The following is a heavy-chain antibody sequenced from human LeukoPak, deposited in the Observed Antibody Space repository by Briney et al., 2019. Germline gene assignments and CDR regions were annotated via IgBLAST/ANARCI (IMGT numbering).Heavy chain of an antibody. Sequence: GGSLRLSCAASGFTFSSYEMNWVRQAPGKGLEWVSYISSSGSTIYYADSVKGQFTISRDNAKNSLCLQMNSLRAEDTAVYYCARWSVDTAMAGDYWGQGTLVTVSS. CDR3: ARWSVDTAMAGDY. CDR2: ISSSGSTI. D-gene: IGHD5-18*01. CDR1: GFTFSSYE. V-gene: IGHV3-48*03. J-gene: IGHJ4*02.